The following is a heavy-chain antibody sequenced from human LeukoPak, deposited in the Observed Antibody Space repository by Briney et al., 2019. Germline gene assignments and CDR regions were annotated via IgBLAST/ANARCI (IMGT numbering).Heavy chain of an antibody. D-gene: IGHD2-2*01. J-gene: IGHJ4*02. V-gene: IGHV1-46*01. Sequence: GASVKVSCKAFGYTFTSNYMHWVRQAPGQGPEWMGVISPSGGSTTYAQKFQGRVTLTRDMSTSTVYMELSSLRSEDTAVYYCARDQEYQQYWGQGTLVTVSS. CDR3: ARDQEYQQY. CDR2: ISPSGGST. CDR1: GYTFTSNY.